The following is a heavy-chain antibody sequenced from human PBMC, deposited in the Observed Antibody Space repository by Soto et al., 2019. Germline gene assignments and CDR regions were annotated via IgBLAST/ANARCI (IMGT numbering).Heavy chain of an antibody. D-gene: IGHD3-22*01. J-gene: IGHJ6*02. Sequence: QVQLVESGGGVVQPGRSLTLSCTASGITFSSYGMHWVRQAPGMGLEWVAVIWYNGDKKYYADSVKGRFTISRDNSKSNLYLQMNSLRGEDTAVYYCARDQYYYDSSGYFMEYYYALDVWGQGTTVTVSS. CDR2: IWYNGDKK. CDR3: ARDQYYYDSSGYFMEYYYALDV. V-gene: IGHV3-33*01. CDR1: GITFSSYG.